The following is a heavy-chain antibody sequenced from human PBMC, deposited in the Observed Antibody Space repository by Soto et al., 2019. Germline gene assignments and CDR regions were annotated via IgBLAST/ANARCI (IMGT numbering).Heavy chain of an antibody. Sequence: SETLSLTCAVYGGSFSGYYWSWIRQPPGKGLEWIGEINHSGSTNYNPSLKSRVTISVDTSKNQFSLKLSSVTAADTAVYYCARGKAGAAAERKDYYYYYGMDVWGQGTTVTV. J-gene: IGHJ6*02. CDR2: INHSGST. D-gene: IGHD6-13*01. V-gene: IGHV4-34*01. CDR1: GGSFSGYY. CDR3: ARGKAGAAAERKDYYYYYGMDV.